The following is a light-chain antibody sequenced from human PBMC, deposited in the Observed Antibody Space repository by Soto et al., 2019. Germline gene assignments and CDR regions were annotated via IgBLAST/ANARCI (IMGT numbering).Light chain of an antibody. CDR2: GAS. J-gene: IGKJ4*01. V-gene: IGKV3-20*01. Sequence: EIVLTQSPGTLSLSPGEGATLSCRASQSVSSSYLAWYQQKPGQAPRLLIYGASSRATGIPDRFSGSGSGTDFTLTISRLEPEDFAVYYCQQYGSSLPFGGGTKLDIK. CDR1: QSVSSSY. CDR3: QQYGSSLP.